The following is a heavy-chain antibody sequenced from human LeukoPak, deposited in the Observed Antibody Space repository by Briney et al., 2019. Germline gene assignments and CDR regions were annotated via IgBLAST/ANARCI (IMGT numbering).Heavy chain of an antibody. J-gene: IGHJ6*02. CDR2: ISSSGSTI. D-gene: IGHD3-22*01. Sequence: GGSLRLSCAASGFTFSDYYTSWIRQAPGKGLEWVSYISSSGSTIYYADSVKGRFTISRDNAKNSLYLQMNSLRAEDTAVYYCARDSGFKYYDSSGYTDRGYYGMDVWGQGTTVTVSS. CDR3: ARDSGFKYYDSSGYTDRGYYGMDV. CDR1: GFTFSDYY. V-gene: IGHV3-11*01.